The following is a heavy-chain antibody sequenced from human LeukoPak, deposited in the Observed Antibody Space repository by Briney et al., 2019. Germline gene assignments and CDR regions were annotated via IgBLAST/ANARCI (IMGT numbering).Heavy chain of an antibody. CDR1: GGSFSGYY. J-gene: IGHJ4*02. Sequence: SGTLSPTCAVYGGSFSGYYWNWIRQPPGKGLEWIGEVNHSGSTNYNPSLKSRVTISVDTSKKQFSLKLSSVTAADTAVYYCARGLGEVDYWGQGTLVTVSS. CDR3: ARGLGEVDY. D-gene: IGHD6-13*01. CDR2: VNHSGST. V-gene: IGHV4-34*01.